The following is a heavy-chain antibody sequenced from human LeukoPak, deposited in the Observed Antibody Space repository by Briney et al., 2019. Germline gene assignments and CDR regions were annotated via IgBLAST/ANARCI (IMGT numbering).Heavy chain of an antibody. D-gene: IGHD5-18*01. CDR3: ARDKRHSYGRYFDH. Sequence: SETLSLTCSVSGDSISTYHWNWIPKPPGKGLEWIGYMQSTENSNYSPSLKSRVSMSVETSKNRIVLNLSSVTAADTAVYYCARDKRHSYGRYFDHWGQGLLVSVAS. CDR2: MQSTENS. J-gene: IGHJ4*02. CDR1: GDSISTYH. V-gene: IGHV4-59*01.